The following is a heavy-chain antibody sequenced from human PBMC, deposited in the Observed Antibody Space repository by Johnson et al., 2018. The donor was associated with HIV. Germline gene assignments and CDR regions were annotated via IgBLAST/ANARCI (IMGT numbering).Heavy chain of an antibody. D-gene: IGHD6-19*01. CDR3: ARSVWYLSYAFAI. V-gene: IGHV3-66*01. J-gene: IGHJ3*02. CDR1: GFTVSSNY. CDR2: LFSGGTT. Sequence: EVHLVESGGGVVQPGRSLRLSCAASGFTVSSNYMSWVRQAPGKGLEWVSVLFSGGTTYYADYVKGRFTISRDNSKNTLYLQMNSLRAEDTAVYYCARSVWYLSYAFAIWGQWTMVTVSS.